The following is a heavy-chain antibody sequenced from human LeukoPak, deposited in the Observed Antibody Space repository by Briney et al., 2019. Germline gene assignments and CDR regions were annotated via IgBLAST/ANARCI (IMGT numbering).Heavy chain of an antibody. CDR1: GFTFSSYA. CDR3: ARPSAAGPLFDY. D-gene: IGHD6-13*01. CDR2: INSDGSST. J-gene: IGHJ4*02. Sequence: AGGSLRLSCAASGFTFSSYAMHWVRQAPGKGLVWVSRINSDGSSTSYADSVKGRFTISRDNAKNTLYLQMNSLRAEDTAVYYCARPSAAGPLFDYWGQGTLVTVSS. V-gene: IGHV3-74*01.